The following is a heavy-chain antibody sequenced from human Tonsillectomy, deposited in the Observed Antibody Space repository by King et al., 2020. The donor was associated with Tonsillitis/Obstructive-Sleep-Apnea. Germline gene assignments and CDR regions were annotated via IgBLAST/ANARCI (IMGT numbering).Heavy chain of an antibody. CDR1: GGSISSSSYY. Sequence: QLQESGPGLVKPSETLSLTCTVSGGSISSSSYYWDWIRQPPGKGLEWIGSLYYSGSTYYNPSLKSRVSNSVDTSKNKFSLKLSSVTAADTAVYYCARLPYYYDSSGYLDFDYWGQGTLVTVSS. CDR2: LYYSGST. CDR3: ARLPYYYDSSGYLDFDY. V-gene: IGHV4-39*01. D-gene: IGHD3-22*01. J-gene: IGHJ4*02.